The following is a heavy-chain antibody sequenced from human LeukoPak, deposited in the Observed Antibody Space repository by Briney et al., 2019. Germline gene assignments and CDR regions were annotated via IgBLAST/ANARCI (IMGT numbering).Heavy chain of an antibody. Sequence: PGGSLRLSCAAFGFTSSSNWMSWVRQAPGKGLEWVAKINQDGSEKYYVDSVKGRFTISRDNAKNSLYLQMNSLRAEDTAVYYCARDLSHCSSTSCYTGEDYYYYYMDVWGKGTTVTVSS. D-gene: IGHD2-2*02. CDR3: ARDLSHCSSTSCYTGEDYYYYYMDV. V-gene: IGHV3-7*01. CDR2: INQDGSEK. J-gene: IGHJ6*03. CDR1: GFTSSSNW.